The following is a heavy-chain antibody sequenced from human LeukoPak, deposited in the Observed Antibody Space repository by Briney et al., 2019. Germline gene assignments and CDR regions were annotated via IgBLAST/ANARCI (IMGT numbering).Heavy chain of an antibody. D-gene: IGHD3-3*01. Sequence: GGSLRLSCAASGFTFSSYSMNWVRQAPGKGLEWVSVIYSGGSTYYADSVKGRFTISRDNSKNTLYLQMNSLRAEDTAVYYCARPMITIFGVARSHYYYMDVWGKGTTVTVSS. CDR2: IYSGGST. J-gene: IGHJ6*03. CDR3: ARPMITIFGVARSHYYYMDV. CDR1: GFTFSSYS. V-gene: IGHV3-66*01.